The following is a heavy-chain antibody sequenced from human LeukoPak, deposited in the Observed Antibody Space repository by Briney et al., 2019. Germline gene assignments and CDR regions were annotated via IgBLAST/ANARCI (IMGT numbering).Heavy chain of an antibody. CDR1: GGTFTSYY. CDR2: INPSGGST. D-gene: IGHD3-3*01. V-gene: IGHV1-46*01. CDR3: ARSHYDFWSGYPRVFSHTTNYNWFDP. Sequence: GASVTVSCTASGGTFTSYYMHWVRQAPGRGLEWMGIINPSGGSTSYAQKFQGRVTMTRDTSTSTVYMELSSLRSEDTAVYYCARSHYDFWSGYPRVFSHTTNYNWFDPWGQGTLVTVSS. J-gene: IGHJ5*02.